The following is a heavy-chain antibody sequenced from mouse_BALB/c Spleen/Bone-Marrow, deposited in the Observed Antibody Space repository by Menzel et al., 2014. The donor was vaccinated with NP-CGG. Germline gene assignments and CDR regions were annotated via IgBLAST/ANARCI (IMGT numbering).Heavy chain of an antibody. D-gene: IGHD1-1*02. CDR2: IDPANGNT. J-gene: IGHJ4*01. CDR3: ARYYHYAMDY. Sequence: LVESGAELVKPGASVKLSCTASGFNIKDTYIHWVKQRPEQGLEWIGRIDPANGNTKYDPKFQGKATITADTSSNTAYLQLSSLTSEDTAVYYCARYYHYAMDYWGQGTSVTVSS. CDR1: GFNIKDTY. V-gene: IGHV14-3*02.